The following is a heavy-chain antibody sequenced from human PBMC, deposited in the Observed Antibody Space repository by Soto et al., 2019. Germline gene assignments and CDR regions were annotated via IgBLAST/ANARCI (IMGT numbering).Heavy chain of an antibody. D-gene: IGHD6-13*01. J-gene: IGHJ4*02. V-gene: IGHV4-30-2*01. Sequence: SETLSPTCAVSVGAISSGGYSGSWILQPPGKGLEWIGYIYHSGSTYYTPSLKSRVTISVARSKNQFSLKLSSVTAADTAVYYCARGSKSRLAAAGPFDYWGQGTLVTVSS. CDR3: ARGSKSRLAAAGPFDY. CDR2: IYHSGST. CDR1: VGAISSGGYS.